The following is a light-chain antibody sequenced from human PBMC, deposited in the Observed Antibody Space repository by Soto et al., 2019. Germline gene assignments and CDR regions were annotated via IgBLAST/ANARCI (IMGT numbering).Light chain of an antibody. CDR2: EVT. CDR1: SSDVGGYVY. V-gene: IGLV2-14*01. Sequence: QSALTQPASVSGSPGQSITISCTGTSSDVGGYVYVSWYQQHPGKAPKFMIYEVTNRPSGISHRFSGSKSGNTASLTISGLQAEDEADYYCTSYTSSSTYVFGTGTKVTVL. J-gene: IGLJ1*01. CDR3: TSYTSSSTYV.